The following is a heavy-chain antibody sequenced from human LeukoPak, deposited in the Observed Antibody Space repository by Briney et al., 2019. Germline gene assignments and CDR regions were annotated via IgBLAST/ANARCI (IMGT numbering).Heavy chain of an antibody. CDR1: GGSISSGGYY. J-gene: IGHJ4*02. Sequence: PSQTLSLTCTVSGGSISSGGYYWSWIRQHPGKGLEWIGYIYYSGSTYYNPSLKSRVTISVDTSKNQFSLKLSSVTAADTAVYYCARGPTDFWSGYYLDYWGQGTLVTVSS. D-gene: IGHD3-3*01. V-gene: IGHV4-31*03. CDR3: ARGPTDFWSGYYLDY. CDR2: IYYSGST.